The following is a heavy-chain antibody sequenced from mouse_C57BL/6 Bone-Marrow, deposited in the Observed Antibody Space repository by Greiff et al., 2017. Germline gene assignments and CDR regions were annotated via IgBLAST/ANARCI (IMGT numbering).Heavy chain of an antibody. J-gene: IGHJ2*01. V-gene: IGHV1-64*01. Sequence: VQLQQPGAELVKPGASVKLSCKASGYTFTSYWMHWVKQRPGQGLEWIGMIHPNSGSTNYNEKFKSKATLTVDKSSSTAYMQLSSLTSEDSAVXYCARPQLLRYPDYWGQGTTLTVSS. D-gene: IGHD1-1*01. CDR1: GYTFTSYW. CDR2: IHPNSGST. CDR3: ARPQLLRYPDY.